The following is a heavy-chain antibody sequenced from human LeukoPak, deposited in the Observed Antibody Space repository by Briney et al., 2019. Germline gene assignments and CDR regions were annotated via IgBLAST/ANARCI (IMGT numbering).Heavy chain of an antibody. D-gene: IGHD3-9*01. CDR3: ATHPVLRYFDWLPRHNFGY. Sequence: VASVKVSCKVSGYSLTELSMHWVRQAPGKGLEWLRGFDPEDGETIYAQKFQGRVTMTEDTSTDTAYMELSSLRSEDTAVYYCATHPVLRYFDWLPRHNFGYWGQGTLVTVSS. CDR1: GYSLTELS. V-gene: IGHV1-24*01. J-gene: IGHJ4*02. CDR2: FDPEDGET.